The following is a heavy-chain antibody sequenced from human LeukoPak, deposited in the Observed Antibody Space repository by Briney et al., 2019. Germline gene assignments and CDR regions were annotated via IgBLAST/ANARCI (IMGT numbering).Heavy chain of an antibody. CDR2: INDNGRA. Sequence: SETLSLTCAVYGGSFSNYYWNWIRQPPGKGLEWLGEINDNGRANYNPSLMSRVTVSVDTSKNQFSLRLTSVTATDTAVYYCARRWNYGRNYYIDVWGKGATLSVSS. CDR3: ARRWNYGRNYYIDV. J-gene: IGHJ6*03. CDR1: GGSFSNYY. V-gene: IGHV4-34*01. D-gene: IGHD1-7*01.